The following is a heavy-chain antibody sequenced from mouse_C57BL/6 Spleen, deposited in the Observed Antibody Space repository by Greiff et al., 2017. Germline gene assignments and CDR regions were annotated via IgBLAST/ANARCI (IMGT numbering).Heavy chain of an antibody. CDR3: ARGGGDYYAMDY. V-gene: IGHV1-42*01. Sequence: VQLQQSGPELVKPGASVKISCKASGYSFTGYYMNWVKQSPEKSLEWIGEINPSTGGTTYNQKFKAKATLTVDKSSSQAYMQLKSLTSADSAVYYCARGGGDYYAMDYWGQGTSVTVSS. CDR2: INPSTGGT. J-gene: IGHJ4*01. CDR1: GYSFTGYY.